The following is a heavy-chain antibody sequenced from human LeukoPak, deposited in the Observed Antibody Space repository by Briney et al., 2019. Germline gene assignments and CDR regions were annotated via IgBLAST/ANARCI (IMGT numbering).Heavy chain of an antibody. D-gene: IGHD1-26*01. V-gene: IGHV6-1*01. CDR3: ARVSSPWSPRDALDI. Sequence: SQTLSLTCAISGDSVSSNSATWNWIRQSPSRGLEWLGRTYYKSKWYNDYAVSVKSRITINSDTSKNQISLQLNSVTPEDTAVYYCARVSSPWSPRDALDIWGQGTMVTVSS. J-gene: IGHJ3*02. CDR1: GDSVSSNSAT. CDR2: TYYKSKWYN.